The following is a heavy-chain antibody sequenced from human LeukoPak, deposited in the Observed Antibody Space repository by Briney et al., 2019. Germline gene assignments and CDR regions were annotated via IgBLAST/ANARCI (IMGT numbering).Heavy chain of an antibody. CDR1: GGSFSGYY. V-gene: IGHV4-34*01. Sequence: SETLSLTCAVYGGSFSGYYWSWIRQPPGKGLEWIGEINRSGSTNYNPSLKSRVAISVDTSKNQFSLKLSSVTAADTAVYYCARHQSAAAGDYWGQGTLVTVSS. CDR2: INRSGST. D-gene: IGHD6-13*01. CDR3: ARHQSAAAGDY. J-gene: IGHJ4*02.